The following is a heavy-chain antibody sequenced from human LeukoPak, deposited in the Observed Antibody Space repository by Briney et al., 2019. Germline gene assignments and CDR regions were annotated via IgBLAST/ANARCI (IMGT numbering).Heavy chain of an antibody. CDR1: GYTLTELS. CDR3: ARHYYDSKDYYYGMDV. V-gene: IGHV1-24*01. CDR2: FDPEDGET. J-gene: IGHJ6*02. D-gene: IGHD3-22*01. Sequence: ASVKVSCKVSGYTLTELSMHWVRQAPGKGLEWMGGFDPEDGETIYAQKFQGRVTMTEDTSTDTAYMELSSLRSEDTAVYYCARHYYDSKDYYYGMDVWGQGTTVTVSS.